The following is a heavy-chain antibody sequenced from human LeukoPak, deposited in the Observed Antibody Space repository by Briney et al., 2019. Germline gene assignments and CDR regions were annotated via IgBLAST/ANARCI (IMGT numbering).Heavy chain of an antibody. CDR1: GYTFTGYY. V-gene: IGHV1-2*02. J-gene: IGHJ5*02. CDR3: ARAVVSIAVAGTAWFDP. CDR2: INPNSGGT. D-gene: IGHD6-19*01. Sequence: ASVKVSCKASGYTFTGYYMHWVRQAPGQGLEWMGWINPNSGGTNYAQKFQGRVTVTRDTSISTAYMELSRLRSDDTAVYYCARAVVSIAVAGTAWFDPWGQGTLVTVSS.